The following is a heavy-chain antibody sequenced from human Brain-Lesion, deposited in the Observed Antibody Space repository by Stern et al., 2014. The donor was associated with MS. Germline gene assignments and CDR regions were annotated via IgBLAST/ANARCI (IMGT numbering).Heavy chain of an antibody. Sequence: QVQLQESGPGLVKPSETLSLTCTVSGGSISSSSYYWGWIRQPPGKGLEWIGSIYYRGSTYYNPSLKSRATISMDTSKNHFSLRLGSVTAADTAVYFCAKLWLGELPESPFDYWGQGTLVTVSS. CDR2: IYYRGST. D-gene: IGHD3-10*01. CDR3: AKLWLGELPESPFDY. V-gene: IGHV4-39*02. CDR1: GGSISSSSYY. J-gene: IGHJ4*02.